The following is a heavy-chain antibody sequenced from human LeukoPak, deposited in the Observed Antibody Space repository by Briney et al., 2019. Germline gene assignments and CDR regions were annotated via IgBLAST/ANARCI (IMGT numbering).Heavy chain of an antibody. CDR3: ARMMTPRHYYDRSGYYYGAFDI. CDR1: GYTFTSYY. Sequence: ASVKVSCKASGYTFTSYYMHWVRQAPGQGLEWMGWISGYNGYTNYAQNLQGRVTMTTDTSTSTAYMELKSLRSDDTAVYYCARMMTPRHYYDRSGYYYGAFDIWGQGTMVTVSS. D-gene: IGHD3-22*01. CDR2: ISGYNGYT. V-gene: IGHV1-18*04. J-gene: IGHJ3*02.